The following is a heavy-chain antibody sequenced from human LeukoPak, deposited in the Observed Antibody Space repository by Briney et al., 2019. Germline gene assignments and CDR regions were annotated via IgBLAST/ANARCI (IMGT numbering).Heavy chain of an antibody. CDR3: ARRIAEAGSHAFDI. CDR1: VFTFRDYN. V-gene: IGHV3-11*01. CDR2: IRRGGTDI. J-gene: IGHJ3*02. D-gene: IGHD6-13*01. Sequence: GGSLRLSCAACVFTFRDYNLSWMRQAPGKGREGVSYIRRGGTDIFYADSVKGRFTISRDNAKTSLYLQMNSLGAEDTAVYYCARRIAEAGSHAFDIWDQGTMVTVSS.